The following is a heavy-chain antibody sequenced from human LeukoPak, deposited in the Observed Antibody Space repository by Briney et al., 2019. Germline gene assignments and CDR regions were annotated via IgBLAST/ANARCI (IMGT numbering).Heavy chain of an antibody. Sequence: ASLKVSCKASGYTFTRWYLHSVRQAPGQGLEWMGFINPKRGLTHLAQKFQGRVSLTRDTPISTAYMELSRLRSDDTAVYYCARASLSGGRLQLDYWGQGTLVTVSS. CDR1: GYTFTRWY. CDR2: INPKRGLT. CDR3: ARASLSGGRLQLDY. D-gene: IGHD2-15*01. J-gene: IGHJ4*02. V-gene: IGHV1-2*02.